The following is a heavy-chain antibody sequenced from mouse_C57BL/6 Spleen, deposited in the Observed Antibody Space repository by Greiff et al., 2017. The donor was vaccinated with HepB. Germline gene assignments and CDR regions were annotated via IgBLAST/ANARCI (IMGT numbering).Heavy chain of an antibody. V-gene: IGHV1-82*01. J-gene: IGHJ4*01. CDR3: ASYDCDPYYAMDY. CDR2: IYPGDGDT. CDR1: GYAFSSSW. D-gene: IGHD2-4*01. Sequence: VQLQQSGPELVKPGASVKISCKASGYAFSSSWMNWVKQRPGKGLEWIGRIYPGDGDTNYNGKFKGKATLTADKSSSTAYMQLSSLTSEDSAVYCCASYDCDPYYAMDYWGQGYSVTVSS.